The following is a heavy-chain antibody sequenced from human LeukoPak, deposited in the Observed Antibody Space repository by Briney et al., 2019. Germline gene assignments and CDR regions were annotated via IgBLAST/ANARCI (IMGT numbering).Heavy chain of an antibody. CDR1: GASISNSAYY. V-gene: IGHV4-39*01. J-gene: IGHJ6*03. Sequence: PSETLSLTCTVSGASISNSAYYWLWIRQPPGEGLECIGTVHYSGSTFYNPSLKSRVNISVDTSKNQFSLQLSSVTAADTAVYYCARLITLEWSRYYMDVWGKGTTVTVSS. D-gene: IGHD3-3*01. CDR2: VHYSGST. CDR3: ARLITLEWSRYYMDV.